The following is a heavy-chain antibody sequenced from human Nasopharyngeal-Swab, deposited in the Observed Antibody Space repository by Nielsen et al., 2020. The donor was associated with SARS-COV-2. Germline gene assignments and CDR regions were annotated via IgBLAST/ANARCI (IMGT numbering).Heavy chain of an antibody. CDR3: ARDIDAAGMSWYFDL. CDR1: GCSISSYH. Sequence: SETLSLTCSVSGCSISSYHWSWIRQAPGKGLEWIGYVSDIDSTNYTPSLRSRVTISADTSKNQFSLKLRSVTAADTAVYFCARDIDAAGMSWYFDLWGRGTLVTVSS. CDR2: VSDIDST. V-gene: IGHV4-59*01. D-gene: IGHD6-13*01. J-gene: IGHJ2*01.